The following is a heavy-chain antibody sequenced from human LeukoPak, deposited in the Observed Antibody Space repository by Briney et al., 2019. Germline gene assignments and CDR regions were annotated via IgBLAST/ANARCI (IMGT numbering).Heavy chain of an antibody. CDR2: IYYSGST. Sequence: ASETLSLTCTVSGGSISSSSYYWGWIRQPPGKGLEWIGSIYYSGSTYYNPSLKSRVTISVDTSKNQFSLKLSSVTAADTAVYYCARQEGSGSYWTVYYYYYGMGVWGQGTTVTVSS. CDR3: ARQEGSGSYWTVYYYYYGMGV. D-gene: IGHD1-26*01. V-gene: IGHV4-39*01. CDR1: GGSISSSSYY. J-gene: IGHJ6*02.